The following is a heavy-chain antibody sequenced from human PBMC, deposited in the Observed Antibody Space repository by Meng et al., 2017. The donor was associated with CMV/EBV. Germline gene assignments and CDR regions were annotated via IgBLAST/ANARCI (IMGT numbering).Heavy chain of an antibody. CDR1: FPFANYA. D-gene: IGHD4-23*01. CDR3: AKDGGAGYGGNSDWFDP. J-gene: IGHJ5*02. CDR2: MRYNGGST. V-gene: IGHV3-23*01. Sequence: FPFANYASRWVRQAPGKGLEWVSGMRYNGGSTYYADSVKGRFTISRDNSKNTLYLQMHRLRDEDTAVYYCAKDGGAGYGGNSDWFDPWGQGTLVTVSS.